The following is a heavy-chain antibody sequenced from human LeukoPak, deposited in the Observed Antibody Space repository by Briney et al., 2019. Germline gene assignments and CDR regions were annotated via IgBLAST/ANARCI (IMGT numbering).Heavy chain of an antibody. D-gene: IGHD5-24*01. CDR2: IKPDGGEQ. J-gene: IGHJ4*02. CDR1: GFTFRNYV. V-gene: IGHV3-7*03. CDR3: AREQRTFDY. Sequence: GGSLRLSCAASGFTFRNYVIHWVRQAPGKGLEWVANIKPDGGEQYYVDSVKGRFTISRDNAENSLYLQLSSLRAEDTAVYYCAREQRTFDYWGQGILVTVSS.